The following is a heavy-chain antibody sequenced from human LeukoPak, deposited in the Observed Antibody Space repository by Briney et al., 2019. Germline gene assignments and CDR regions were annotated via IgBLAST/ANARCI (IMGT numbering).Heavy chain of an antibody. CDR2: ISPYNDNT. J-gene: IGHJ3*02. Sequence: ASVKVSCKASGYTFTNYDISWVRQAPGQGLEWMGWISPYNDNTDYAQKVQGRVTMTTDTSTNTAYMELRSLRSDDTAVYYRARQQGFEFDWDSSDAFDIWGQGTMVTVSS. V-gene: IGHV1-18*01. CDR3: ARQQGFEFDWDSSDAFDI. D-gene: IGHD3-9*01. CDR1: GYTFTNYD.